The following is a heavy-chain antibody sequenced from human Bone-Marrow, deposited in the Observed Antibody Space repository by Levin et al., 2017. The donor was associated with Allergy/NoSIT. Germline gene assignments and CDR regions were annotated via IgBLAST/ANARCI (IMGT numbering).Heavy chain of an antibody. Sequence: PGGSLRLSCAVSGFTFRNYAMHWVRQAPGRGLEWVAFISLDGNTQYYADSVKGRFTVSRDNSNNTLHLQMNSLRVEDTAIYYCAKDTSTSSGGSCYFFAYWGQGALVPVSS. CDR1: GFTFRNYA. CDR3: AKDTSTSSGGSCYFFAY. D-gene: IGHD2-15*01. CDR2: ISLDGNTQ. J-gene: IGHJ4*02. V-gene: IGHV3-30*18.